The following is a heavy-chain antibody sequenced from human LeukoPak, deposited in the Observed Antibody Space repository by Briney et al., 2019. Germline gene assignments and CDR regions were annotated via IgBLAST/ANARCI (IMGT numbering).Heavy chain of an antibody. CDR3: ARVGGEGYFDY. J-gene: IGHJ4*02. CDR1: GYTFTSYY. V-gene: IGHV1-46*01. Sequence: ASVKVSCKASGYTFTSYYMHWVRQAPGQGLDWMGIINPSGGSTSYAQKFQGRVTMTRDTSTSTVYMELSSLRSEDTAVYYCARVGGEGYFDYWGPGTLVTVSS. D-gene: IGHD3-16*01. CDR2: INPSGGST.